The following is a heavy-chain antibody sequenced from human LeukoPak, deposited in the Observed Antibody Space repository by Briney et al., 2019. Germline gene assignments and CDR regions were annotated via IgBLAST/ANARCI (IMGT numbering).Heavy chain of an antibody. D-gene: IGHD6-13*01. J-gene: IGHJ4*02. CDR3: ARRGIAAAGMKAIDY. V-gene: IGHV4-39*01. CDR2: IYYSGST. CDR1: GGSISSSSYS. Sequence: PSETLPLTCTVSGGSISSSSYSWGWIRQPPGKGLEWIGSIYYSGSTYYNPSLKSRVTISVDTSKNQFSLKLSSVTAADTAVYYCARRGIAAAGMKAIDYWGQGTLVTVSS.